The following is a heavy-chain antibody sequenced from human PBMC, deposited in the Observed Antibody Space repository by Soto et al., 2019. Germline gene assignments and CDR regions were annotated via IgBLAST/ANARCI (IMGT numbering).Heavy chain of an antibody. Sequence: QVTLKESGSVLVKPTETLTLTCTVSGLSLSNGRLGVSWILQPPGKALEWLAHIFSNDDKSYSTSLRSRLTLCTDTSRRQVVLTMTNMDPMDSATYYCAILKDCSRTDCYLASFDPWGQGTLVTLSS. J-gene: IGHJ5*02. CDR1: GLSLSNGRLG. D-gene: IGHD2-2*01. CDR3: AILKDCSRTDCYLASFDP. V-gene: IGHV2-26*01. CDR2: IFSNDDK.